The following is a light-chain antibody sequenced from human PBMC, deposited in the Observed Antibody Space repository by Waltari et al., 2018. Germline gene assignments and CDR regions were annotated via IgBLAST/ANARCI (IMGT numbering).Light chain of an antibody. V-gene: IGLV2-8*01. Sequence: QSALTQPPSASGSPGQSVTISCAGTNSDVGTYNYVSWYQHHPGKAPKRLIYGVTERLPGVPDRFSGSNSGTTASLTVSGLQADDEADYYCTSYGGVNVLGVLFGGGTKLTVL. CDR2: GVT. CDR3: TSYGGVNVLGVL. CDR1: NSDVGTYNY. J-gene: IGLJ2*01.